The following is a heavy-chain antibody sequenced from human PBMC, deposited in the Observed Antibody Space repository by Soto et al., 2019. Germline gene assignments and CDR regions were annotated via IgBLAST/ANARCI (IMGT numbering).Heavy chain of an antibody. CDR2: INPFDGSR. Sequence: ASVKVSCKASGGTFSSYAFSWVRQAPGQGLEWMGWINPFDGSRMFAQSFQGRVTMTRDTSTSTVYMEVSSLRSEDTAVYYCSRVDPGETSPFDHWGQGTLVTVSS. J-gene: IGHJ4*02. CDR1: GGTFSSYA. CDR3: SRVDPGETSPFDH. V-gene: IGHV1-69*10. D-gene: IGHD3-10*01.